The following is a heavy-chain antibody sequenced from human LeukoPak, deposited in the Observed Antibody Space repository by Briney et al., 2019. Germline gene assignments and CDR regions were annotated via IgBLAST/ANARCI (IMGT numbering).Heavy chain of an antibody. D-gene: IGHD3-22*01. V-gene: IGHV4-59*12. CDR2: VYYTGST. CDR3: ARTYYYDSSGYVNAFDI. CDR1: GASIRSYY. J-gene: IGHJ3*02. Sequence: PSETLSLTCTVSGASIRSYYWSWIRQPPGKGPEWIGYVYYTGSTNYNSSLKSRVTISVDTSKNQFSLKLSSVTAADTAVYYCARTYYYDSSGYVNAFDIWGQGTMVTVSS.